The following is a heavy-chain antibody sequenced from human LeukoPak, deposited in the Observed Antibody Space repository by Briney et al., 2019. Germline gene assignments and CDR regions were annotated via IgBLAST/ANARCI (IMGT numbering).Heavy chain of an antibody. CDR2: ISAYNGNT. CDR1: GYTFTSYG. D-gene: IGHD5-18*01. J-gene: IGHJ6*03. Sequence: GASVKVSCKASGYTFTSYGISWVRQAPGQGLEWMGWISAYNGNTNYAQKLQGRVTMTTDTSTSTAYMELRSLRSDDTAVYYCARDGVYSYGYGKYYYYYYYMDVWGKGTTVTVSS. V-gene: IGHV1-18*01. CDR3: ARDGVYSYGYGKYYYYYYYMDV.